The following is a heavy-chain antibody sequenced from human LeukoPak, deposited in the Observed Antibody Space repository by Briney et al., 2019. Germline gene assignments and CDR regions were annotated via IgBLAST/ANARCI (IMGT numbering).Heavy chain of an antibody. J-gene: IGHJ4*02. CDR3: ARSGGSGWYFDY. CDR2: IIPIFGTA. Sequence: SVKVSCKASVCTFSSYAISWVRQAPGQGLEWMGGIIPIFGTANYAQKFQGRVTITADESTSTAFMELSSLRSEDTAVYYCARSGGSGWYFDYWGQGTLVTVSS. CDR1: VCTFSSYA. V-gene: IGHV1-69*13. D-gene: IGHD6-19*01.